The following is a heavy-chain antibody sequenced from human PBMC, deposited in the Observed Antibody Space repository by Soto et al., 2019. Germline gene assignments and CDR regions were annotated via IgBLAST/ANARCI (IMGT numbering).Heavy chain of an antibody. Sequence: SETVSLTCTVSGGSISSYYWSWIRQPPGKGLEWIGYIYYSGSTNYNPSLKSRVTISVDTSKNQFSLKLSSVTAADTAVYYCARVDVLLWFGEFTGVDYGMDVWGQGTTVTVSS. CDR3: ARVDVLLWFGEFTGVDYGMDV. J-gene: IGHJ6*02. CDR1: GGSISSYY. CDR2: IYYSGST. D-gene: IGHD3-10*01. V-gene: IGHV4-59*01.